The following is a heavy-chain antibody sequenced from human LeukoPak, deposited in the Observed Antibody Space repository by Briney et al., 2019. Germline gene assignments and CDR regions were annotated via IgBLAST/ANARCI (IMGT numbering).Heavy chain of an antibody. CDR2: IWYDGSNK. J-gene: IGHJ6*03. Sequence: GGSLRLSCIPSGFTFNSYAMFWVRQAPGKGLEWVSLIWYDGSNKYYADSVKGRFTISRDNCKNTLYLQMNSLRAEDTAVYYCARARGWQPNYYYYYMDVWGTGTTVTVSS. CDR3: ARARGWQPNYYYYYMDV. V-gene: IGHV3-33*07. D-gene: IGHD2-15*01. CDR1: GFTFNSYA.